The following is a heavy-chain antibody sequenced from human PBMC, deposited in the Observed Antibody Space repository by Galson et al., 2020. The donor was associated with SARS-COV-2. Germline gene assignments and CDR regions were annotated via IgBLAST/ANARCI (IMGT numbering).Heavy chain of an antibody. D-gene: IGHD3-10*01. Sequence: ASETLSLTCTVSGGSISSYYWSWIRQPAGKGLEWIGRIYTSGSTNYNPSLKSRVTMSVDTSKNQFSLKLSSVTAADTAVYYCARDGAYYYGLGSDLGSAHSSDAFDIWGQGTMFTVS. CDR2: IYTSGST. CDR1: GGSISSYY. J-gene: IGHJ3*02. V-gene: IGHV4-4*07. CDR3: ARDGAYYYGLGSDLGSAHSSDAFDI.